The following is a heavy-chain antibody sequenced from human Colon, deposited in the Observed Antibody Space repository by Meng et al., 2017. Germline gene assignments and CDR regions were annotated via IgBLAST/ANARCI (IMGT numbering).Heavy chain of an antibody. CDR2: TWYRSRWYS. Sequence: HVQRQHSGPGLVKPSQTPSLTCAISGDSVSSNRAVWNWIRQTPSRGLEWLGRTWYRSRWYSDYAPSLKSRISVDPDTSKNEFSLQLHSVTPDDTAVYYCARGLGGYENDYWGQGKLVTVFS. V-gene: IGHV6-1*01. D-gene: IGHD5-12*01. CDR1: GDSVSSNRAV. J-gene: IGHJ4*03. CDR3: ARGLGGYENDY.